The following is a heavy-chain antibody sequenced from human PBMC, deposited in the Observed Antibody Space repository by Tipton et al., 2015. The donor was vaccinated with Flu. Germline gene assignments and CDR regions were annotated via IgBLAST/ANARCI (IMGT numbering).Heavy chain of an antibody. CDR3: VRAVSGTGPDY. V-gene: IGHV4-61*02. CDR2: VYTSGST. D-gene: IGHD6-19*01. CDR1: GGSISSGTDY. Sequence: TLSLTCTVSGGSISSGTDYWSGIRQPAGKGLEWIGRVYTSGSTNYSPSLKSRVTISIDTSKNQFSLKLSSVIPADTAVYYCVRAVSGTGPDYWGQGTLLTVSS. J-gene: IGHJ4*02.